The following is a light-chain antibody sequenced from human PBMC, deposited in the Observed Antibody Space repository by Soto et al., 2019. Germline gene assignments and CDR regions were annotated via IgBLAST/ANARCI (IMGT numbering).Light chain of an antibody. CDR1: QSVSSY. CDR3: QQRSNWPRGT. V-gene: IGKV3-11*01. CDR2: DAS. J-gene: IGKJ2*02. Sequence: EIVLTQSPATLSLSPGERATLSCRASQSVSSYLAWYQQKPGQAPRLLIYDASNRATGIPARFSGSGSGTDFTLTINSLEPEDFAVDYCQQRSNWPRGTFGQGTKQEIK.